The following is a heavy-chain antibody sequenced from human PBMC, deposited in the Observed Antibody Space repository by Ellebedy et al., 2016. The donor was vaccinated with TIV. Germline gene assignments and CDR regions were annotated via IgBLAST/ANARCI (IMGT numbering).Heavy chain of an antibody. Sequence: GESLKIPXAASGFTFNTYSMNWVRQAPGKGLEWVAFFRSSINSLSYADSVKGRFTISRDDAENSLYLQMNSLRDEDTALYYCARGGAGFDSMNRELSFDSWGQGTLVIVSS. V-gene: IGHV3-48*02. CDR1: GFTFNTYS. D-gene: IGHD1-26*01. J-gene: IGHJ4*02. CDR3: ARGGAGFDSMNRELSFDS. CDR2: FRSSINSL.